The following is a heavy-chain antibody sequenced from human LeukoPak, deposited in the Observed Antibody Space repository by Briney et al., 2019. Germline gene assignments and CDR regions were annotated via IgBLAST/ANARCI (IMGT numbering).Heavy chain of an antibody. D-gene: IGHD1-1*01. V-gene: IGHV5-51*01. CDR2: IYPGDSDT. Sequence: GESLKISCKGSGYSFTSYLIGWVRQMPGKGLEWMGIIYPGDSDTRYSPSFQGQVTISADKSISTAYLQWSSLKASDTAMYYCARRALIHPRGNGNWFDPWGQGTLVTVSS. CDR3: ARRALIHPRGNGNWFDP. CDR1: GYSFTSYL. J-gene: IGHJ5*02.